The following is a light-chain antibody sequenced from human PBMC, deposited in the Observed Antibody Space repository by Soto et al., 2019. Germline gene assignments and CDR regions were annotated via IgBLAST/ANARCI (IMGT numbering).Light chain of an antibody. V-gene: IGKV1-5*01. Sequence: DIQMTQSPSTLSASIGDRVTITCRASQSISKWLAWHQQKPGKAPKLLIYDASSLQSGVPPTFSGTGSGTDFTLTIMSLQPDDIATYYCQQYSSYSAWTFGEGTKVDIK. CDR1: QSISKW. J-gene: IGKJ1*01. CDR2: DAS. CDR3: QQYSSYSAWT.